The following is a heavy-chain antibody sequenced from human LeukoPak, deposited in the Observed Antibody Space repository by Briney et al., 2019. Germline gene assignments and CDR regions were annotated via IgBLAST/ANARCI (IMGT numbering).Heavy chain of an antibody. CDR1: GGSISSYY. CDR2: IYYSGST. CDR3: ARASSSPYYYYMDV. V-gene: IGHV4-59*01. J-gene: IGHJ6*03. Sequence: SETLSLTCTVSGGSISSYYWSWIRQPPGKGLEWIGYIYYSGSTNYNPSLKSRVTISVDTSKNRFSLKLSSVTAADTAVYYCARASSSPYYYYMDVWGKGTTVTVSS. D-gene: IGHD6-13*01.